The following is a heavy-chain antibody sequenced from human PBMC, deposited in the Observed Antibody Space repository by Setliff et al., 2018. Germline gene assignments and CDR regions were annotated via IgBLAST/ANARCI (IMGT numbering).Heavy chain of an antibody. CDR2: IYHNGNT. D-gene: IGHD5-18*01. CDR3: VRDRTAYSYGLDV. J-gene: IGHJ6*02. CDR1: GGSISPYF. Sequence: PSETLSLTCTVSGGSISPYFWSWIRQPPGKGLEWIGYIYHNGNTNFNPSLKTRVTMSVDTSKNQFALSLRSVTAADTAVYYCVRDRTAYSYGLDVWGQGTTVTVS. V-gene: IGHV4-59*01.